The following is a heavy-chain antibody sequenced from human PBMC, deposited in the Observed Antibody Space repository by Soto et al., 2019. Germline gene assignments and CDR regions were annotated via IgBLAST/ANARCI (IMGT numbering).Heavy chain of an antibody. D-gene: IGHD3-22*01. CDR2: IYCGDDK. V-gene: IGHV2-5*02. J-gene: IGHJ4*02. CDR3: ARSFSDSRGYFLLFDY. Sequence: QITLKESGPTLVKPTQTLTLTCTFSGFSLSTTGAGVGWIRQPPGKTLEWLALIYCGDDKRYSPSLKTRLTITKNTSKNQVVLTMTDMDPVDTATYYCARSFSDSRGYFLLFDYWGKGTLDTVSS. CDR1: GFSLSTTGAG.